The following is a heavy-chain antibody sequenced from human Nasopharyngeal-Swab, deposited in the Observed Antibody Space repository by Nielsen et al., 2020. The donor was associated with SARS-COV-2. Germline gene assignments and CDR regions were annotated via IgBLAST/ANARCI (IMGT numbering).Heavy chain of an antibody. J-gene: IGHJ4*02. D-gene: IGHD6-19*01. CDR3: ARDLGDNGSGWS. V-gene: IGHV1-69*08. Sequence: SVTVSCKPSGGIFSSHFINWVRQAPAQALEWMGRIIPIVGTPNYAQKFHDRVTITADTSTTTGYVELSSLRSDDTDVYYCARDLGDNGSGWSWGQGTLVTVSS. CDR1: GGIFSSHF. CDR2: IIPIVGTP.